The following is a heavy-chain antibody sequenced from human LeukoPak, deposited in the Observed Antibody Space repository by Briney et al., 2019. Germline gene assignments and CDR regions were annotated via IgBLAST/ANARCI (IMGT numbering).Heavy chain of an antibody. Sequence: WVRQAPGKGLEWIGSIYYSGSTYYNPSLKSRVTISVDTSKNQFSLKLSSVTAADTAVYYCARYRGPGYFDLWGRGTLVTVSS. V-gene: IGHV4-39*01. D-gene: IGHD3-16*02. CDR3: ARYRGPGYFDL. J-gene: IGHJ2*01. CDR2: IYYSGST.